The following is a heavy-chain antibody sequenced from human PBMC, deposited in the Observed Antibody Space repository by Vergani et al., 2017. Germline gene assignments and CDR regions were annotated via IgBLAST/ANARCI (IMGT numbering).Heavy chain of an antibody. Sequence: QVQLQESGPGLVKPSETLSLTCTVSGGSISSYYWGWIRQPPGKGLEWIGSIYYSGSTYYNPSLKSRVTISVDTSKNQFSLKLSSVTAADTAVYYCARDGRYNWNYYFDYWGQGTLVTVSS. V-gene: IGHV4-39*07. J-gene: IGHJ4*02. CDR1: GGSISSYY. CDR2: IYYSGST. D-gene: IGHD1-7*01. CDR3: ARDGRYNWNYYFDY.